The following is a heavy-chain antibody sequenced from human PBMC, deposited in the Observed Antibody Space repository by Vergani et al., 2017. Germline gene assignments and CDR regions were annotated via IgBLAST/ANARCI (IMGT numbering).Heavy chain of an antibody. D-gene: IGHD2-21*01. J-gene: IGHJ6*03. Sequence: EVQLVESGGGLVQPGRSLRLSCAASGFTFDDYAMHWVRQAPGKGLEWVSGISWNSGRIGYADSVKGRFTISRDNAKNSLYLQMNSLKIEDTALYFCTAEKEVAFYYSYYHMDVWGKGTTVTVSS. V-gene: IGHV3-9*01. CDR2: ISWNSGRI. CDR1: GFTFDDYA. CDR3: TAEKEVAFYYSYYHMDV.